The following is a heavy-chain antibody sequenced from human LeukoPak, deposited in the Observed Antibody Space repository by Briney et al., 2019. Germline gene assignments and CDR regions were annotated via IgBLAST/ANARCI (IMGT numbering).Heavy chain of an antibody. J-gene: IGHJ4*02. CDR2: IIPIFGTA. CDR1: GGTFSSYA. D-gene: IGHD3-9*01. CDR3: ARDTASGYDILTGYLSTGFDY. V-gene: IGHV1-69*13. Sequence: SVKVSCKASGGTFSSYAISWVRQAPGQGLEWMGGIIPIFGTANYAQKFQGRVTITADESTSTAYMELSSLRSEDTAVYYCARDTASGYDILTGYLSTGFDYWGQGTLVTVSS.